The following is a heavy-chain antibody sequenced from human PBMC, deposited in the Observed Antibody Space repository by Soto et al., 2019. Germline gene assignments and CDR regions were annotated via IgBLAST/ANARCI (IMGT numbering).Heavy chain of an antibody. J-gene: IGHJ4*02. D-gene: IGHD2-2*01. CDR2: IYYTGDT. CDR3: ARQATTSWSY. V-gene: IGHV4-39*01. Sequence: SETLSLTCTVSGDSINIDNYYWGWIRQPPGKGLEWIGSIYYTGDTYYSPSLKSRVTISLDASMNQFSLRLTSVSVADTAMYYCARQATTSWSYWGQGPLVTVPS. CDR1: GDSINIDNYY.